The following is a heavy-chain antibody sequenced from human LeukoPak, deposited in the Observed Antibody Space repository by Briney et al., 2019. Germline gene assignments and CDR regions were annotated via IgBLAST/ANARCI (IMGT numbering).Heavy chain of an antibody. V-gene: IGHV4-39*07. CDR2: IYYSGST. CDR1: GGSISSTNW. CDR3: ARDGSSGWFDY. D-gene: IGHD6-19*01. J-gene: IGHJ4*02. Sequence: SETLSLTCAVSGGSISSTNWWWSWVRQPPGKGLEWIGSIYYSGSTYYNPSLKSRVTISVDTSKNQFSLKLSSVTAADTAVYYCARDGSSGWFDYWGQGTLVTVSS.